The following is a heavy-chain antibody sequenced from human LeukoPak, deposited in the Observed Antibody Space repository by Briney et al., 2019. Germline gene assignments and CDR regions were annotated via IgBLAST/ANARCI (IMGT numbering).Heavy chain of an antibody. J-gene: IGHJ4*02. D-gene: IGHD1-26*01. V-gene: IGHV3-48*01. CDR1: AFSFSDYS. CDR3: ARDRIKSGSYYFDY. CDR2: ISGRSRTT. Sequence: GGSLRLSSAAPAFSFSDYSLNWVRQAPGKGLGWVSYISGRSRTTYYADSVRGRFTMSRDNAKNLMYLQMNSLRAEYTAVYYCARDRIKSGSYYFDYWGQGTLVTVSS.